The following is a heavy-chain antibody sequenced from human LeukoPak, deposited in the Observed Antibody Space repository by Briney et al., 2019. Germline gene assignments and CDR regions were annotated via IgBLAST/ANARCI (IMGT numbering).Heavy chain of an antibody. J-gene: IGHJ5*02. CDR1: GGSISRGGYY. V-gene: IGHV4-31*11. CDR2: IYYSGST. Sequence: PSETLSLTCAVSGGSISRGGYYWRWIRQHPAKGLQWIEYIYYSGSTHYNPSLKSRVTMSVDTSKNQFSLKLSSVTAADTAVYYCARDLRGIRGVGSNWFDPWGQGTLVTVSS. D-gene: IGHD3-10*01. CDR3: ARDLRGIRGVGSNWFDP.